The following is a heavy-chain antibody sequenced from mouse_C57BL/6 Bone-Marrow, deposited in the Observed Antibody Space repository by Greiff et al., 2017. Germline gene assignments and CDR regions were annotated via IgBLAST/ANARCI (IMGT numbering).Heavy chain of an antibody. CDR2: INPNNGGT. D-gene: IGHD2-4*01. V-gene: IGHV1-26*01. CDR3: ASAYDYDGGGLDYFDY. J-gene: IGHJ2*01. CDR1: GYTFTDYY. Sequence: VQLQQSGPELVKPGASVKISCKASGYTFTDYYMNWVKQSHGKSLEWIGDINPNNGGTSYNQKFKGKATLTVDKSSSPAYMELRSLTSEDSAVYYCASAYDYDGGGLDYFDYGGQGTTLTVSS.